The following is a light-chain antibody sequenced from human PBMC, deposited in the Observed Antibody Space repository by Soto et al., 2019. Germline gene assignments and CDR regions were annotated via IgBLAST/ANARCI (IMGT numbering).Light chain of an antibody. CDR2: LNSDGSH. V-gene: IGLV4-69*02. Sequence: QSVLTQPPSASASLGASVKLTCTLSSGHNTYSIAWHQQQPDQGPRYLMKLNSDGSHNKGDGIPDRFSGSSSGTERYLIISSLQSEDEADYYCQTWGTGTVVFGGGTKVTVL. J-gene: IGLJ2*01. CDR3: QTWGTGTVV. CDR1: SGHNTYS.